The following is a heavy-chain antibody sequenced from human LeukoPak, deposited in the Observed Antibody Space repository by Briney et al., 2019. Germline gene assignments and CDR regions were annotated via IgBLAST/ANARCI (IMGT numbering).Heavy chain of an antibody. CDR1: GCTFTGYY. D-gene: IGHD5-12*01. Sequence: ASVKVSCKASGCTFTGYYMHWVRQAPGQGLEWMGWINPNSGGTNYAQKFQGRVTMTRDTSISTAYMELSRLRSDDTAVYYCARGSAYSGYDSGDYWGQGTLVTVSS. CDR2: INPNSGGT. J-gene: IGHJ4*02. V-gene: IGHV1-2*02. CDR3: ARGSAYSGYDSGDY.